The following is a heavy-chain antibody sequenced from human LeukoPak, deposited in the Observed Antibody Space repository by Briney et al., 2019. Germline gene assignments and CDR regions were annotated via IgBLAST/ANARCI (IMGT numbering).Heavy chain of an antibody. J-gene: IGHJ4*02. CDR1: NFSISSGYY. Sequence: SETLSLTCSVSNFSISSGYYWGWIRQPPGKGLEWIGSIYHSGSTYYNPSLKSRVTISVDTSKNQFSLKLSTVTAADTAVYYCARDQDSSGWSFDYWGQGTLVTVSS. CDR3: ARDQDSSGWSFDY. CDR2: IYHSGST. D-gene: IGHD3-22*01. V-gene: IGHV4-38-2*02.